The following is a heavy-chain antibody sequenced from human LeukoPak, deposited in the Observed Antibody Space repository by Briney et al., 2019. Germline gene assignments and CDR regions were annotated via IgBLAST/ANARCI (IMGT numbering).Heavy chain of an antibody. CDR3: ARGGRASTTVVTPPYYYGMDV. CDR1: GYTFTSYA. J-gene: IGHJ6*02. D-gene: IGHD4-23*01. V-gene: IGHV7-4-1*02. CDR2: TNTNTGNP. Sequence: ASVKVSCKASGYTFTSYAMNWVRQAPGQGLEWMGWTNTNTGNPTYAQGFTGRFVFSLDTSVSTAYLQISSLKAEDTAVYYCARGGRASTTVVTPPYYYGMDVWGQGTTVTVSS.